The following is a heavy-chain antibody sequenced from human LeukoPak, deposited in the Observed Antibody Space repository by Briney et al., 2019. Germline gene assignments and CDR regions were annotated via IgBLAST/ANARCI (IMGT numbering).Heavy chain of an antibody. CDR2: ISGSGGSS. J-gene: IGHJ5*02. D-gene: IGHD4-17*01. V-gene: IGHV3-23*01. Sequence: GGSLRLSCAASGFTFSSYAMNWVRQAPGKGLEWVSAISGSGGSSNYADSVKGRFTISRDNSQNTLYLHMSSLRAEDTALYYCAKDRYYGVGLRPNLFDPWGQGTLVTVSS. CDR3: AKDRYYGVGLRPNLFDP. CDR1: GFTFSSYA.